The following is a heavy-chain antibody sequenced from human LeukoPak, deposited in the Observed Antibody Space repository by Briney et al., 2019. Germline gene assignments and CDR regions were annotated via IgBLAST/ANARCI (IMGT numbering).Heavy chain of an antibody. J-gene: IGHJ5*02. V-gene: IGHV4-59*08. CDR3: ARQRASGTWWFDP. CDR1: GASIRSYF. CDR2: ISYNGDS. Sequence: PSETLSLTCSVSGASIRSYFWSWIRQSPGKGLEWIGYISYNGDSDRNPSLKSRVTISLDMSKSQFSLKVRSVTAADSAVYYCARQRASGTWWFDPWGQGTLVTVSS. D-gene: IGHD1/OR15-1a*01.